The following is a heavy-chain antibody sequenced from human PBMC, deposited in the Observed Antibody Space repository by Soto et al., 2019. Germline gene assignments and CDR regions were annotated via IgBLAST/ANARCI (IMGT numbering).Heavy chain of an antibody. V-gene: IGHV3-30-3*01. D-gene: IGHD3-9*01. Sequence: GGSLRLSCAASGFTFSSYAMHWVRQAPGKGLEWVAVISYDGSNKYYADSVKGRFTISRDNSKNTLYLQMNSLRAEDTAVYYCARAGRYFDSHYGYWGQGTLVTVSS. CDR2: ISYDGSNK. CDR1: GFTFSSYA. CDR3: ARAGRYFDSHYGY. J-gene: IGHJ4*02.